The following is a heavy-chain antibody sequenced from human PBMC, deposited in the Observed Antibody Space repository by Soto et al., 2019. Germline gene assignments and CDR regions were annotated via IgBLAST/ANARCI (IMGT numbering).Heavy chain of an antibody. D-gene: IGHD6-19*01. CDR2: INSHRDRP. CDR1: GITFSTYW. Sequence: GGSLRLSWAACGITFSTYWRHWDRQAPGRGLVWVSRINSHRDRPPSADFVKGRFTFSTDNPKNTLYLQMNSLGAEATAVYYCASVPTPPLAVPGTDAYLYYYCMDVWGQGTTVTVSS. J-gene: IGHJ6*02. V-gene: IGHV3-74*01. CDR3: ASVPTPPLAVPGTDAYLYYYCMDV.